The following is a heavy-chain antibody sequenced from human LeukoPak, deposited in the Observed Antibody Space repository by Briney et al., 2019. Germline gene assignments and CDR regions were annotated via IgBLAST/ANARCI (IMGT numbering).Heavy chain of an antibody. CDR2: IYQTGSN. Sequence: PSETLSLTCAVSGDSINSGGYSWSWIRQPPGKGLEWIGYIYQTGSNFYNPSLKGRATISEDRSKNQFSLKLTSVTAADTAVYYCARALGRGGGGYCTSDSCYLDYWGQGTLVTVSS. J-gene: IGHJ4*02. CDR3: ARALGRGGGGYCTSDSCYLDY. V-gene: IGHV4-30-2*01. D-gene: IGHD2-2*01. CDR1: GDSINSGGYS.